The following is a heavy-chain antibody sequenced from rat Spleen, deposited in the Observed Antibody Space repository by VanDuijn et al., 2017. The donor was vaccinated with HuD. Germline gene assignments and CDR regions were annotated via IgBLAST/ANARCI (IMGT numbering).Heavy chain of an antibody. CDR1: GFIFSNYD. CDR2: ISFEGGST. Sequence: EVQLVESGGGLVQPGRSMKLSCAASGFIFSNYDMAWVRQAPKKGLEWVAYISFEGGSTYYRDSVKGRFTISRDNTKSTLYLQMDSLRSEATATYYCTTDGQGARFAYWGQGTLVTVSS. CDR3: TTDGQGARFAY. J-gene: IGHJ3*01. V-gene: IGHV5-27*01. D-gene: IGHD5-1*01.